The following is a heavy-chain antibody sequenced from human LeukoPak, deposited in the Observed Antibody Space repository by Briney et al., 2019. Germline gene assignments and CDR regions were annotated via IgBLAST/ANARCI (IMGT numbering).Heavy chain of an antibody. CDR2: INHSGST. Sequence: PSETLSLTCAVYGGSFSGYYWSWIRQPPGKGLEWIGEINHSGSTNYNPSLKSRVTISVDTSKNQFSLKLSSVTAADTAVYYCARFVVVPAASRGFWFDPWGQGTLVTVSS. CDR3: ARFVVVPAASRGFWFDP. V-gene: IGHV4-34*01. D-gene: IGHD2-2*01. J-gene: IGHJ5*02. CDR1: GGSFSGYY.